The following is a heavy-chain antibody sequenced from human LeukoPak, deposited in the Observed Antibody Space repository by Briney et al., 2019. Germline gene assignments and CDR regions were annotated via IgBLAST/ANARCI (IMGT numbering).Heavy chain of an antibody. CDR3: AGDPYCSSTSCYTGPSDYYGMDV. CDR1: GYTFTGYY. D-gene: IGHD2-2*02. J-gene: IGHJ6*02. V-gene: IGHV1-2*02. CDR2: INPNSGGT. Sequence: ASVKVSCKASGYTFTGYYMHWVRQAPGQGLEWMGWINPNSGGTNYAQKFQGRVTMTRDTSISTAYMELSRLRSDDTAVYYCAGDPYCSSTSCYTGPSDYYGMDVWGQGTTVTVSS.